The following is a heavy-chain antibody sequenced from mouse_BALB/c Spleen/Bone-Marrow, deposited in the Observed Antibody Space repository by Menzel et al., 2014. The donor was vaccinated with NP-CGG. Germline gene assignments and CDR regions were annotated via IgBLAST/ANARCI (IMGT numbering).Heavy chain of an antibody. CDR1: GYSFTGYT. J-gene: IGHJ3*01. CDR2: INPYNGGT. V-gene: IGHV1-26*01. D-gene: IGHD1-1*01. CDR3: ARENYGSSYGFAY. Sequence: VHVKQSGPELVKPGSSMKTSCKASGYSFTGYTMNWVKQSHGKNLEWIGLINPYNGGTSYNQKFKGKATLTVNKSSSTAYMELLSLTPEDSAVYYCARENYGSSYGFAYWGQGTQVTVSA.